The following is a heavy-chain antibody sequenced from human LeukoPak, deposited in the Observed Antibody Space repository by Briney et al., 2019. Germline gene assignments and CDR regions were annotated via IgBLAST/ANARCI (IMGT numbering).Heavy chain of an antibody. CDR3: ARMAWNYGMDV. CDR2: INHSGST. V-gene: IGHV4-34*01. CDR1: GGSFSGYY. Sequence: SETLSLTCAVYGGSFSGYYWSWIRQPPGKGLEWIGEINHSGSTNYNPSLKSRVTISVDTSKNQFSLKLSSVTAADTAVYYCARMAWNYGMDVWGQGTTVTVSS. J-gene: IGHJ6*02. D-gene: IGHD1-1*01.